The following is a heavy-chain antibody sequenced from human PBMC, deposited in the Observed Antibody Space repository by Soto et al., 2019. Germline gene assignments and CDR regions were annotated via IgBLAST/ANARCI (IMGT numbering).Heavy chain of an antibody. V-gene: IGHV3-15*07. CDR1: GFSFSNAW. D-gene: IGHD1-26*01. CDR3: TLGIVGATTNY. J-gene: IGHJ4*02. Sequence: GGSLRLSCAASGFSFSNAWMNWVRQFPGKGLEWVGRIKSNTDGGTTDYATPVKDRFTISRDDSKNMLYLQMSSLKTEDTAVYYCTLGIVGATTNYWGQGTLVTVSS. CDR2: IKSNTDGGTT.